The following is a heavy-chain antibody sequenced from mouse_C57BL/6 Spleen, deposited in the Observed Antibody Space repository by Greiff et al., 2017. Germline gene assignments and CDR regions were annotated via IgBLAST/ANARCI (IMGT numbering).Heavy chain of an antibody. V-gene: IGHV7-3*01. Sequence: EVQGVESGGGLVQPGGSLSLSCAASGFTFTDYYMSWVRQPPGKALEWLGFIRNKANGYTTEYSASVKGRFTISRDNSQSILYLQMNALRAEDSATYYCARSPSSTMVTTWTPWFAYWGQGTLVTVSA. J-gene: IGHJ3*01. CDR1: GFTFTDYY. CDR2: IRNKANGYTT. D-gene: IGHD2-2*01. CDR3: ARSPSSTMVTTWTPWFAY.